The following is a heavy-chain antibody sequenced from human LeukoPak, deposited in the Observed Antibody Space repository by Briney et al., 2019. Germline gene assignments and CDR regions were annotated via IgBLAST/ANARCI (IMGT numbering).Heavy chain of an antibody. J-gene: IGHJ4*02. V-gene: IGHV4-4*07. CDR2: IYTSGST. D-gene: IGHD3-22*01. CDR3: ARGTYYYDSSGRNPRLDY. Sequence: SETLSLTCTVSGGSISSYYWSWIRQPAGKGLEWIGRIYTSGSTNYNPSLKSRVTMSVDTSKNEFSLRLSSVTAADTAVYYCARGTYYYDSSGRNPRLDYWGQGTLVTVSS. CDR1: GGSISSYY.